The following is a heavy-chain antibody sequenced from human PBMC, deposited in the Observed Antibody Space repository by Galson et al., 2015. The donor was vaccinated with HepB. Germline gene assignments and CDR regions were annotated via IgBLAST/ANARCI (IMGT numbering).Heavy chain of an antibody. V-gene: IGHV3-23*01. Sequence: SLRLSCAASGFTFSRYAMSWVRQAPGKGLEWVSTISDSASSTYYAESVEGRFSISRDNSKNTLYLQMNSLRAEDTAIYWCARDRGDFDYWGQGTLVTVSS. CDR2: ISDSASST. CDR1: GFTFSRYA. D-gene: IGHD3-10*01. J-gene: IGHJ4*02. CDR3: ARDRGDFDY.